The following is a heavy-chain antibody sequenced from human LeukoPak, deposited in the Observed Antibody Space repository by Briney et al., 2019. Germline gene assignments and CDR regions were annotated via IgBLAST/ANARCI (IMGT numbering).Heavy chain of an antibody. CDR2: ISHDGINK. CDR3: ARDRREYSSGWYFDQ. Sequence: PGRSLRLSCVVSGFSFSSYAMHWVRQAPGKGLEGVAVISHDGINKYYADSVKGRFTISRDISKNTLYVQVNSLRGEDTAVYYCARDRREYSSGWYFDQWGQGILVTVSS. V-gene: IGHV3-30*04. D-gene: IGHD6-19*01. J-gene: IGHJ4*02. CDR1: GFSFSSYA.